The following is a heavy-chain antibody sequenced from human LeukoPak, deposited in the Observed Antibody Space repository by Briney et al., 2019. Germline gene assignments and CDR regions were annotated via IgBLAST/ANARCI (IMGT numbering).Heavy chain of an antibody. V-gene: IGHV4-39*01. CDR1: GGSISNRNYH. CDR2: ICSSGSA. Sequence: PSETLSLTCTVSGGSISNRNYHWGWIRQPPGKGLEWIGSICSSGSAYYNPSLKSRVTTSIDTSKNQFSLKLSSVTAADTAVYYCARQRGFGELSKPWGQGTLVTVSS. J-gene: IGHJ4*02. D-gene: IGHD3-10*01. CDR3: ARQRGFGELSKP.